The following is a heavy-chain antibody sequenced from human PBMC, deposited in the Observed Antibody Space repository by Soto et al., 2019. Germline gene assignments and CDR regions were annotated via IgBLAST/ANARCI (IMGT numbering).Heavy chain of an antibody. D-gene: IGHD3-10*01. J-gene: IGHJ4*02. CDR1: GGSISSSSYY. V-gene: IGHV4-39*01. Sequence: QLQLQESGPGLVQPSETLSLTCTVSGGSISSSSYYWGWIRQPPGKGLEWIGSIYYSGSTYYNPSLKSRVTISVDTSKNQFSLKLSSVTAADTAVYYCASPPRSMATGSVEDYWGQGTLVTVSS. CDR2: IYYSGST. CDR3: ASPPRSMATGSVEDY.